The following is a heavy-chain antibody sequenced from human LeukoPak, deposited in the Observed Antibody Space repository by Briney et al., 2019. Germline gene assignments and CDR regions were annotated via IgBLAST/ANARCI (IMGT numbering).Heavy chain of an antibody. J-gene: IGHJ5*02. CDR3: ATVRGVIGEFDP. CDR1: GGSISSSSYY. V-gene: IGHV4-39*07. D-gene: IGHD3-10*01. Sequence: SETLSLTCTVSGGSISSSSYYWGWIRQPPGKGLEWIGSIYYSGSIYYNPSLKSRVTISVDTSKNQFSLKLSSVTAADTAVYYCATVRGVIGEFDPWGQGTLVTVSS. CDR2: IYYSGSI.